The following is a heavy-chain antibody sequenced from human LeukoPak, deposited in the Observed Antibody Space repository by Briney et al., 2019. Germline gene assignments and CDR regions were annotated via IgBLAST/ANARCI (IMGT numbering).Heavy chain of an antibody. CDR1: GFTFSSYA. V-gene: IGHV3-30-3*01. CDR3: ARDEYQLLTAYYYYGMDV. J-gene: IGHJ6*02. CDR2: ISYDGSNK. D-gene: IGHD2-2*01. Sequence: GGSLRLSCAASGFTFSSYAMHWVRQAPGKGLEWVAVISYDGSNKYYADSVKGRFTISRDNSKNTLYLQMNSLRAEDTAVYYCARDEYQLLTAYYYYGMDVWGQGTTVTVSS.